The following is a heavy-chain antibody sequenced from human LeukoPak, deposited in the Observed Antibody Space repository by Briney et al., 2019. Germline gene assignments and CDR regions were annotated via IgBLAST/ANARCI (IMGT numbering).Heavy chain of an antibody. V-gene: IGHV4-34*01. CDR1: GGSFSGYY. D-gene: IGHD2-15*01. Sequence: PSETLSLTCAVSGGSFSGYYWSWIRQPPGKGLEWIGEINHSGSTNYNPSLKSRVTISVDTSKNQFSLKLSSVTAADTAVYYCAREYCSGGSCYALFDYWGQGTLVTVSS. CDR3: AREYCSGGSCYALFDY. J-gene: IGHJ4*02. CDR2: INHSGST.